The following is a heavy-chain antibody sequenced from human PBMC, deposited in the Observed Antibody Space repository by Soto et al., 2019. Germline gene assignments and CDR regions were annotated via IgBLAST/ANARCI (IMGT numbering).Heavy chain of an antibody. CDR1: GGSLSAYY. CDR2: INHSGST. Sequence: SETLSLTCAVHGGSLSAYYWSWIRQPPGKGLEWIGEINHSGSTKYNPSLKSRVTVSVDTSKNQFSLKLSSVTAADTAVYYCAREPYSSSSKYNWFDPWGQGTLVTVSS. D-gene: IGHD6-6*01. V-gene: IGHV4-34*09. J-gene: IGHJ5*02. CDR3: AREPYSSSSKYNWFDP.